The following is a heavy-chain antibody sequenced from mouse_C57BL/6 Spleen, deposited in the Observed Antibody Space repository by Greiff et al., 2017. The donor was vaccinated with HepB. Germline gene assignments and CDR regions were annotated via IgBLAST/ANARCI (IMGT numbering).Heavy chain of an antibody. J-gene: IGHJ4*01. V-gene: IGHV1-50*01. CDR3: ARRGTVAEVYYYAMDY. CDR2: IDPSDSYT. CDR1: GYTFTSYW. Sequence: VQLQQPGAELVKPGASVKLSCKASGYTFTSYWMQWVKQRPGQGLEWIGEIDPSDSYTNYNQKFKGKATLTVDTSSSTAYMQLSSLTSEDSAVYYGARRGTVAEVYYYAMDYWGQGTSVTVSS. D-gene: IGHD1-1*01.